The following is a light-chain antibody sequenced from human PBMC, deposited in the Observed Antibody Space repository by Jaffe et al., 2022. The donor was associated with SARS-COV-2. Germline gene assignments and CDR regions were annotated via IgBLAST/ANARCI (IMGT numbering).Light chain of an antibody. CDR2: SAT. CDR1: HRLLHSNRYIC. Sequence: EIVMTQSPLSLPVTPGEPASISCRSSHRLLHSNRYICLDWYVQKPGQSPQLLIFSATNRASGVPDRFSGSGSGTDFTLKISRVEAEDVGIYYCMQSVQAPLTFGGGTKVEL. V-gene: IGKV2-28*01. J-gene: IGKJ4*01. CDR3: MQSVQAPLT.